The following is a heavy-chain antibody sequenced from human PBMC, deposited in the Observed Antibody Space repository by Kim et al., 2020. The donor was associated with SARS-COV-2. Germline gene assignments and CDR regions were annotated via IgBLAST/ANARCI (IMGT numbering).Heavy chain of an antibody. CDR2: IYYSGST. J-gene: IGHJ5*02. Sequence: SETLSLTCTVSGGSISSYYWSWIRQPPGKGLEWIGYIYYSGSTNYNPSLKSRVTISVDTSKNQFSLKLSSVTAADTAVYYCAREIHSGSYSLNWFDPWGQGTLVTVSS. V-gene: IGHV4-59*01. CDR1: GGSISSYY. D-gene: IGHD3-10*01. CDR3: AREIHSGSYSLNWFDP.